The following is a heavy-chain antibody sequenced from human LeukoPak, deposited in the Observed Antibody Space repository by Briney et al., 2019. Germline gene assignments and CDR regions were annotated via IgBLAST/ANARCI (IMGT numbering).Heavy chain of an antibody. CDR2: IYYSGST. J-gene: IGHJ3*02. CDR3: ARVRGGSGGHYDAFDI. D-gene: IGHD3-10*01. V-gene: IGHV4-39*07. Sequence: SETLSLTCTVSGGSISSSSYYWGWIRQPPGKGLEWIGSIYYSGSTYYNPSLKSRVTISVDTSKNQFSLKLSSVTAADTAVYYCARVRGGSGGHYDAFDIWGQGTMVTVSS. CDR1: GGSISSSSYY.